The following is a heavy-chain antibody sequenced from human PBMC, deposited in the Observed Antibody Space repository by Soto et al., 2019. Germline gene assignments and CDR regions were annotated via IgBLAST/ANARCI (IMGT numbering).Heavy chain of an antibody. CDR2: IYPDDSDT. Sequence: PGESLKISCRGSAYGFTTHWIAWVRQMPGKGLEWMGIIYPDDSDTRYSPSFPGQVTISVDKSINTAYLQWSSLKASDTAIYYCARGTTRSTDRDYYFDYWGQGTVVTVSS. CDR1: AYGFTTHW. CDR3: ARGTTRSTDRDYYFDY. V-gene: IGHV5-51*03. D-gene: IGHD4-4*01. J-gene: IGHJ4*02.